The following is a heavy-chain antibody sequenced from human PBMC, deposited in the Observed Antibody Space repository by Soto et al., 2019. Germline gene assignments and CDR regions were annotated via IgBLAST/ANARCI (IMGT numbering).Heavy chain of an antibody. D-gene: IGHD6-13*01. CDR1: GGTFSSYT. CDR2: IIPILGIA. J-gene: IGHJ6*02. Sequence: QVQLVQSGAEVKKPGSSVKVSCKASGGTFSSYTISWVRQAPGQGLEWMGRIIPILGIANYAQKFQGRVTITADKSTSTAYMELSSLRSEDTAVYYCARTAAALYGMDVWGQGTTVTVSS. CDR3: ARTAAALYGMDV. V-gene: IGHV1-69*02.